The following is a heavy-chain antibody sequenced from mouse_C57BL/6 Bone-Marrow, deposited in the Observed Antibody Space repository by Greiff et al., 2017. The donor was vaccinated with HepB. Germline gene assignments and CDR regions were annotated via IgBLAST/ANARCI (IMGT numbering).Heavy chain of an antibody. V-gene: IGHV1-55*01. J-gene: IGHJ2*01. CDR1: GYTFTSYW. Sequence: QVHVKQSGAELVKPGASVKMSCKASGYTFTSYWITWVKQRPGQGLEWIGDIYPGSGSTNYNEKFKSKATLTVDTSSSTAYMQLSSLTSEDSAVYYCARGEFDYWGQGTTLTVSS. CDR2: IYPGSGST. CDR3: ARGEFDY.